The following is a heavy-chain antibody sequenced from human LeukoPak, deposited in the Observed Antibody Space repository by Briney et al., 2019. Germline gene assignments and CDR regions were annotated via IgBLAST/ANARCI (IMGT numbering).Heavy chain of an antibody. CDR2: IYYSGST. CDR1: GGSISSSSYY. D-gene: IGHD5-12*01. CDR3: ARGYSVWGSGYDYSNGRDY. J-gene: IGHJ4*02. Sequence: ASETLSLTCTVSGGSISSSSYYWGWIRQPPGKGLEWIGSIYYSGSTYYNPSLKSRVTISVDTSKNQFSLKLSSVTAADTAVYYCARGYSVWGSGYDYSNGRDYWGQGTLVTVSS. V-gene: IGHV4-39*07.